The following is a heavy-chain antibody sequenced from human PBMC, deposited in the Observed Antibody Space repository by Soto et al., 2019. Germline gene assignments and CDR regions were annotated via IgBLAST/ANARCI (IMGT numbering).Heavy chain of an antibody. J-gene: IGHJ5*02. D-gene: IGHD2-2*01. CDR2: INTYNGYS. V-gene: IGHV1-18*01. CDR1: NYTFSSYG. CDR3: ARDRAPGYCGSASCFKAGFDP. Sequence: QLVQSGPEVKKPGASVKVSCRASNYTFSSYGINWVRQAPGQGLEWMGWINTYNGYSNYAQRLQGRVTMTADTSTHTAYMELRSLGYGDTAVYYCARDRAPGYCGSASCFKAGFDPWGQGTLVTGSS.